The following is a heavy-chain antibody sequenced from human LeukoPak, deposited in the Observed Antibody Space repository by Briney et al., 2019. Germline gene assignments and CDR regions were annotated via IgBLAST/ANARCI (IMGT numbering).Heavy chain of an antibody. CDR1: GFTFSSYW. Sequence: GGSLRLSCAASGFTFSSYWMHWVRQAPGKGLVWVSRINSDGSSTSYADSVKGRFTISRDNAKNALYLQMNSLRAEDTAVYYCARPSVSSSSWYGDNWFDPWGQGTLVTVSS. V-gene: IGHV3-74*01. D-gene: IGHD6-13*01. J-gene: IGHJ5*02. CDR3: ARPSVSSSSWYGDNWFDP. CDR2: INSDGSST.